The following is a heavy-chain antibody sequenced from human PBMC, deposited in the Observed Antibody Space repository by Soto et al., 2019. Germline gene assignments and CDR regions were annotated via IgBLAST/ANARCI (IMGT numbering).Heavy chain of an antibody. D-gene: IGHD2-21*02. V-gene: IGHV3-23*01. CDR1: VFTFSSAA. CDR3: AKDTCGGDCYNYSYYGMDV. J-gene: IGHJ6*02. CDR2: ISGSGGSP. Sequence: GGSLRLSCAASVFTFSSAAMSWFRQAPAEVLEWFSPISGSGGSPYYADPVKGGSTIPRDNPKNTLYLKMNSLRAEDTAVYYCAKDTCGGDCYNYSYYGMDVWGQGTTVTVSS.